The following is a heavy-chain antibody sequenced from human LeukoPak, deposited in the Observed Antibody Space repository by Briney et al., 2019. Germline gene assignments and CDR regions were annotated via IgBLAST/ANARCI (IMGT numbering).Heavy chain of an antibody. CDR1: GGSISSGGYY. D-gene: IGHD4-23*01. Sequence: SETLSLTCTVSGGSISSGGYYWSWIRQPPGKGLEWIGYIYHSGSTYYNPSLKSRVTISVDRSKNQFSLKLSSVTAADTAVYYCARGDKEWELTYYFDYWGQGTLVTVSS. CDR2: IYHSGST. J-gene: IGHJ4*02. V-gene: IGHV4-30-2*01. CDR3: ARGDKEWELTYYFDY.